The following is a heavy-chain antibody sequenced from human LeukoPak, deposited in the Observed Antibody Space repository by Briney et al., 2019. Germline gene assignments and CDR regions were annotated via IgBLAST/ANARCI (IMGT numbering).Heavy chain of an antibody. V-gene: IGHV3-74*01. D-gene: IGHD4-17*01. CDR1: GFTFSRYW. Sequence: HPGGSLRLSCAASGFTFSRYWMHWVRQAPGKGLAWVSRISSDGSNTNYADSVKGRFTISRDNAKNTLYLQMDSLTAEDTAVYYCVSRNYGSPPFDYWGQGTLVTVSS. CDR2: ISSDGSNT. J-gene: IGHJ4*02. CDR3: VSRNYGSPPFDY.